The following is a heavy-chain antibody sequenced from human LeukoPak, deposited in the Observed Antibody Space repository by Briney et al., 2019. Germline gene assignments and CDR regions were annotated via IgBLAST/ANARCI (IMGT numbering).Heavy chain of an antibody. CDR2: ISSSGTI. J-gene: IGHJ4*02. Sequence: GGSLRLSCAASGFTFSTYSMNWVRQAPGKGLEWVSYISSSGTIYYADSVKGRFTISRDDSKNTLYLQMNSLKTEDTAVYYCTTGIVGARNYFDYWGQGTLVTVSS. V-gene: IGHV3-48*01. CDR1: GFTFSTYS. D-gene: IGHD1-26*01. CDR3: TTGIVGARNYFDY.